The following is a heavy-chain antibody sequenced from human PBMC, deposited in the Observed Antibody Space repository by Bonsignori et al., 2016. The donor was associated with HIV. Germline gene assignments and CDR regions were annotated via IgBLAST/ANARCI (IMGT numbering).Heavy chain of an antibody. V-gene: IGHV3-21*01. CDR2: ISSGSSYI. J-gene: IGHJ4*02. Sequence: WIRQPPGKGLEWVSSISSGSSYIYYANSVKGRFTISRDNAKNSLYLQMNSLRAEDTALYYCARADLPQKEFDYWGQGTLVTVSS. CDR3: ARADLPQKEFDY.